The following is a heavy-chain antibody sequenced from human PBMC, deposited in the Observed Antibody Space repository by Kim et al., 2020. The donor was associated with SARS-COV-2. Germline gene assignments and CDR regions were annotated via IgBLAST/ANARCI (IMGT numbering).Heavy chain of an antibody. D-gene: IGHD2-2*01. J-gene: IGHJ4*02. CDR3: PRDHGSNPPGHFDY. V-gene: IGHV3-11*06. Sequence: SADSLYARFTISRHNPKNSGFLQMNSLRSEDTAVYYCPRDHGSNPPGHFDYWGQGILVTVSS.